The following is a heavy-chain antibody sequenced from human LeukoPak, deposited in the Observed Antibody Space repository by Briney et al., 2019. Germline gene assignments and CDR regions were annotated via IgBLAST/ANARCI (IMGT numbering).Heavy chain of an antibody. J-gene: IGHJ5*02. D-gene: IGHD3-10*01. CDR2: IFYSGST. V-gene: IGHV4-39*01. CDR1: GGSISISSYY. Sequence: KPSETLSLTCTVSGGSISISSYYWGWIRQPPGNGLEWIGSIFYSGSTYSNPSLKSRVTISVDTSKNQFSLKLSSVTAADTAVYYCARQGITMDRGATWGQGTLVTVSS. CDR3: ARQGITMDRGAT.